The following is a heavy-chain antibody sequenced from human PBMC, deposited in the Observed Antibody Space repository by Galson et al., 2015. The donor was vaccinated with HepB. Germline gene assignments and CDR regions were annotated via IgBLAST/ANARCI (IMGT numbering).Heavy chain of an antibody. CDR3: VKASPRHDYGDPRGYYYYDLDV. J-gene: IGHJ6*02. CDR1: GFTFSSYA. CDR2: INTKGGST. V-gene: IGHV3-64D*06. Sequence: SLRLSCAASGFTFSSYAMHWVRQAPGKGLEYVSGINTKGGSTYYADSVKGRFTISRDNSKNTLYLQMSSLRGEDTAVYYCVKASPRHDYGDPRGYYYYDLDVWGQGTTVTVSS. D-gene: IGHD4-17*01.